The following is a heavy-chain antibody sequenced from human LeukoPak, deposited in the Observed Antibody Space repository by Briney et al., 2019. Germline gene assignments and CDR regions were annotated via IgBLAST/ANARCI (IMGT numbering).Heavy chain of an antibody. Sequence: SETLSLTCTVSGGSVSTSDYYWGWIRQSPVKGLEWIGDVFYTGKTNYNPSLRGRATISIDTSKNQFSLKLTYVTAADSAVYYCARVFDSWGQGTLVTVSS. CDR3: ARVFDS. CDR1: GGSVSTSDYY. V-gene: IGHV4-39*07. CDR2: VFYTGKT. J-gene: IGHJ4*02.